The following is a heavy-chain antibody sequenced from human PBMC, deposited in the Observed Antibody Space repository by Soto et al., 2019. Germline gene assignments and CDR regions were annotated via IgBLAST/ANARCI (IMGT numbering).Heavy chain of an antibody. Sequence: PLEPLSLTCPVSGGSVSSGGYDWSWIRQPPGKGLDWIGHIYYSGSTNYNPSLKSRVTISLDTSRNQFSLNLGSLATADTAIYYRARKTLRTSGWYLDSWGQGILVTVSS. CDR3: ARKTLRTSGWYLDS. CDR2: IYYSGST. V-gene: IGHV4-61*08. CDR1: GGSVSSGGYD. J-gene: IGHJ4*02. D-gene: IGHD6-19*01.